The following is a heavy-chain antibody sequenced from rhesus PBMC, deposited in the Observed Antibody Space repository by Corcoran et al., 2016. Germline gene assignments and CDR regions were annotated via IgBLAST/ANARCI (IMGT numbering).Heavy chain of an antibody. CDR3: VRGSSGSWNVLDY. D-gene: IGHD6-25*01. V-gene: IGHV4-76*01. CDR2: IYGSSGST. Sequence: QVQLQESGPGVVKPSETLSLTCAVSGYSISSGYDWSWIRQPPGKGLVWIGYIYGSSGSTNYNPSLNNRVTISKDTSKNQFSLKLSSVVAADTAVYYCVRGSSGSWNVLDYWGQGVLVTVSS. J-gene: IGHJ4*01. CDR1: GYSISSGYD.